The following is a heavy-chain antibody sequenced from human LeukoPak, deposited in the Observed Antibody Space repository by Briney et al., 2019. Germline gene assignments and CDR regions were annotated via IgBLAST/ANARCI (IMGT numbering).Heavy chain of an antibody. D-gene: IGHD2-2*01. CDR3: TRAPHPRCSSNGCYFDY. CDR2: IQSKTYGGAT. Sequence: PGRSLRLSCTTSGFTSGDYAMSWVRQAPGKGLEWVGFIQSKTYGGATEYAASVKGRFSISRDDSKSIANLQMNNLKTEDTAVYYCTRAPHPRCSSNGCYFDYWGQGILVTVSS. V-gene: IGHV3-49*04. J-gene: IGHJ4*02. CDR1: GFTSGDYA.